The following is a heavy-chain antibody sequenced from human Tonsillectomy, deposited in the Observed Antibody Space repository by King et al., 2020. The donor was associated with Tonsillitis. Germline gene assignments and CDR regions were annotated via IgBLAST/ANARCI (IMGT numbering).Heavy chain of an antibody. CDR1: GGSLSSGDYY. CDR3: ARETVDFYYFDY. V-gene: IGHV4-30-4*01. CDR2: IYFTGST. D-gene: IGHD3/OR15-3a*01. J-gene: IGHJ4*02. Sequence: VQLQESGPGLVKPSQTLSLTCTVSGGSLSSGDYYWSWIRQPPGKGLEWIGYIYFTGSTYYSPSLKSRVTISVDTSKNQFSLKLISVTAADTAVYYCARETVDFYYFDYWGQGTLVTVSS.